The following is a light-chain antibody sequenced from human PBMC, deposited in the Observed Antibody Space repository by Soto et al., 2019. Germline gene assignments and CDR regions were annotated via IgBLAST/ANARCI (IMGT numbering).Light chain of an antibody. Sequence: QSAVTQPASVSGSPGQSITISCTGTSGDIGSYNRVSWYQQHPGKAPRLIIYEVTDRPSGVSNRFSGSKSGNTASLTISGLKAEDEAEYYCSSYTNINTRACVFGTGTKLTVL. J-gene: IGLJ1*01. CDR3: SSYTNINTRACV. CDR2: EVT. CDR1: SGDIGSYNR. V-gene: IGLV2-14*01.